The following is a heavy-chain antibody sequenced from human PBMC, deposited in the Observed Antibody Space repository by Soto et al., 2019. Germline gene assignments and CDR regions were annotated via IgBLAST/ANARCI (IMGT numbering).Heavy chain of an antibody. Sequence: EVQLVESGGGLVKPGVSLRLSCAASGFTFSNAWMNWVRQAPGKGLEWVGRIKSKTDGGTTDYAAPVKGRFTISRDDSKNTLYLQMNSLKTEDTAVYYCTTEYYYDSSLDYWGQGTLVTVSS. D-gene: IGHD3-22*01. V-gene: IGHV3-15*07. J-gene: IGHJ4*02. CDR2: IKSKTDGGTT. CDR3: TTEYYYDSSLDY. CDR1: GFTFSNAW.